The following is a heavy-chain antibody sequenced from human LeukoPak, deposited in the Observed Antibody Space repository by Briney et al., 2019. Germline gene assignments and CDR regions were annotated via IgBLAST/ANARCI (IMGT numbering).Heavy chain of an antibody. J-gene: IGHJ4*02. D-gene: IGHD6-19*01. Sequence: ASVKVSCKASGYTFTTCGISWVRQAPGQGLEWMGWISAYNGNTNYAQKLQGRVTMTTDTSTSTAYMDLRSLRSDDTAVYYCARDPTIAVAGPGYWGQGTLVTVSS. CDR3: ARDPTIAVAGPGY. CDR2: ISAYNGNT. V-gene: IGHV1-18*01. CDR1: GYTFTTCG.